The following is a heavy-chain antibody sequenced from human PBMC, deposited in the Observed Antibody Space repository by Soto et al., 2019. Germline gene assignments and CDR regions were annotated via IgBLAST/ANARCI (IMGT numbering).Heavy chain of an antibody. CDR1: GFTFSSYW. Sequence: GGSLRLSCAASGFTFSSYWMSWVRQAPGKGLEWVANIKQDGSEKYYVDSVKGRFTISRDNAKNSLYLQMNSLRAEDTAVYYYARDRGYYNSSGLRINYGMDVWGQGTTVTVSS. V-gene: IGHV3-7*05. CDR3: ARDRGYYNSSGLRINYGMDV. D-gene: IGHD3-22*01. CDR2: IKQDGSEK. J-gene: IGHJ6*02.